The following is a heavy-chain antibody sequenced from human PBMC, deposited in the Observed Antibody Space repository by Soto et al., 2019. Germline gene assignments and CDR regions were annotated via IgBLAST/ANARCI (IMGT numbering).Heavy chain of an antibody. CDR2: ITHDGSGT. Sequence: EVEVVESGGGLVQPGESLRLSCAASGFIFTNYWMHWVRQVPGRGLVWVSGITHDGSGTKYADSVKGRFTISRDNAKNTVYLQMNSLRPEDTAVYYCGSVFEYWGRGTLVNVSS. V-gene: IGHV3-74*01. J-gene: IGHJ4*01. CDR3: GSVFEY. CDR1: GFIFTNYW.